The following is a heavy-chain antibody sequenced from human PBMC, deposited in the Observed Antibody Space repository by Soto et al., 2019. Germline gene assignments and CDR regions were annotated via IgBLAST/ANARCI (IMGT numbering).Heavy chain of an antibody. D-gene: IGHD6-13*01. CDR1: GFTFSSYA. CDR3: TKDQASAGTISRYFQV. J-gene: IGHJ1*01. Sequence: EVQLLESGGGLVQPEGSLRLSCAASGFTFSSYAMSWVRQAPGKGLEWVSGISGGGGTTYYADSVKGRFTVSRDNSKNTLYLQVNSLRAEDTAVYYCTKDQASAGTISRYFQVWGQGTLVTVSS. CDR2: ISGGGGTT. V-gene: IGHV3-23*01.